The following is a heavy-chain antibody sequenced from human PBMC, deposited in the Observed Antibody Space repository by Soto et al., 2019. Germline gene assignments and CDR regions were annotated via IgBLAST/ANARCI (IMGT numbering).Heavy chain of an antibody. J-gene: IGHJ3*02. CDR1: GGSLRAYY. Sequence: SETLSLTCSVSGGSLRAYYWRWIRQPPGKRPERVGFVHSTGNTKYNPSLKSRVSMSLDTSKSQFSLKLSSVTAADTAVYYCARHGITAALGTGAFDIWGQGTMVT. CDR3: ARHGITAALGTGAFDI. D-gene: IGHD6-13*01. V-gene: IGHV4-59*08. CDR2: VHSTGNT.